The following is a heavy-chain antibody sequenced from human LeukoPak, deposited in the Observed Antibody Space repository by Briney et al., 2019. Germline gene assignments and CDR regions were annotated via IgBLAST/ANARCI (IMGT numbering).Heavy chain of an antibody. D-gene: IGHD2-21*02. J-gene: IGHJ3*02. CDR2: INPSGGST. Sequence: ASVKVSCKASGYTFTSYYMHWVRQAPGQGLEWMGIINPSGGSTSYAQKFQGGVTMTRDMSTSTVYMELSSLRSEDTAVYYCARGRYCGGDCGSAFDIWGQGTMVTVSS. CDR3: ARGRYCGGDCGSAFDI. V-gene: IGHV1-46*01. CDR1: GYTFTSYY.